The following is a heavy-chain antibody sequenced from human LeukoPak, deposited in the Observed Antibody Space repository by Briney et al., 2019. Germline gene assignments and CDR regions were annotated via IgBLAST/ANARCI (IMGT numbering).Heavy chain of an antibody. V-gene: IGHV1-69*05. CDR3: ARGGSSDVTLGDYFDY. D-gene: IGHD2-15*01. CDR2: IIPIFGTA. Sequence: SVKVSCKASGGTFSSYAISWVRQAPGQGLEWMGRIIPIFGTANYAQKFQGRVTITTDESTSTAYMELSSLRSEDTAVYYCARGGSSDVTLGDYFDYWGQGALVTVSS. CDR1: GGTFSSYA. J-gene: IGHJ4*02.